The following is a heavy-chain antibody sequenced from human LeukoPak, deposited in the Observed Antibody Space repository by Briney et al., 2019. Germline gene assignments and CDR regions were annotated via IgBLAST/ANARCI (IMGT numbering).Heavy chain of an antibody. V-gene: IGHV1-2*02. CDR1: GYTFTGYY. CDR3: ATQISSGWYRVASGLNWFDP. CDR2: INPNSGGT. J-gene: IGHJ5*02. D-gene: IGHD6-19*01. Sequence: ASVKVSCKASGYTFTGYYMHWVRQAPGQGLEWMGCINPNSGGTNYAQKFQGRVTMTRDTSISTAYMELSRLRSDDTAVYYCATQISSGWYRVASGLNWFDPWGQGTLVTVSS.